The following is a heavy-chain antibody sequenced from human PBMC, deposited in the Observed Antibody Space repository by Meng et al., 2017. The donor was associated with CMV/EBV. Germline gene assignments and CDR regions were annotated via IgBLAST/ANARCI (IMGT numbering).Heavy chain of an antibody. CDR1: GGFFSGFF. D-gene: IGHD3-22*01. Sequence: QVQLQGPGPGLGKPSATLSRTCNVSGGFFSGFFWTWIRQPAGKGLEWIGRIYSTGGTNYNPSFESRVTISLDGSNNQFSLKLNSVTAADTAIYYCARERGDDSGYNFDSWGQGTLVTVSS. J-gene: IGHJ4*02. CDR3: ARERGDDSGYNFDS. V-gene: IGHV4-4*07. CDR2: IYSTGGT.